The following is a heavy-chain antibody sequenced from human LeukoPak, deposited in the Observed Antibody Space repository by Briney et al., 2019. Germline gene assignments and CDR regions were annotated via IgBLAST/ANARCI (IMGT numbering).Heavy chain of an antibody. J-gene: IGHJ4*02. D-gene: IGHD6-13*01. CDR1: GFTFSSYS. CDR2: ISSSSSTI. Sequence: QPGGSLRLSCAASGFTFSSYSVSWVRQAPGKGLEWVSYISSSSSTIYYADSVKGRFTISRDNAKNSLYLQMNSLRAEDTAVYYCARKRIAIDYWGQGTLVTVSS. CDR3: ARKRIAIDY. V-gene: IGHV3-48*04.